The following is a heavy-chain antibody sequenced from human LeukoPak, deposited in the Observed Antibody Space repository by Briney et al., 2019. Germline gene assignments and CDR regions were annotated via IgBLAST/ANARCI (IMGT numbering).Heavy chain of an antibody. D-gene: IGHD1-26*01. V-gene: IGHV3-30-3*01. Sequence: GGSLRLSCAASGFAFSNFAMHWVRQAPGKGLEWVAVISYDGSKKYYADSVKGRFTISRDTSKNTLYLQMNSLRTEDTAVCYCAREGHGGAIDYWAREPWSPSPQ. CDR2: ISYDGSKK. CDR1: GFAFSNFA. J-gene: IGHJ4*02. CDR3: AREGHGGAIDY.